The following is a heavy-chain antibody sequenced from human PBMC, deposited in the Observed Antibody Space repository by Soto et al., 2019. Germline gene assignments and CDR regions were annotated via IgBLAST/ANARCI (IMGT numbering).Heavy chain of an antibody. CDR3: ARYNSYAIDY. J-gene: IGHJ4*02. CDR1: GTSISSYY. CDR2: IHYSGTT. Sequence: AETLSLTCTVSGTSISSYYWSWIRQPPGKGLEWIANIHYSGTTNYNPSLASRVTLSVDTSKNQFSLKMTSVTAVDRAMYFCARYNSYAIDYWGRGTLVTVSS. V-gene: IGHV4-59*01. D-gene: IGHD2-8*01.